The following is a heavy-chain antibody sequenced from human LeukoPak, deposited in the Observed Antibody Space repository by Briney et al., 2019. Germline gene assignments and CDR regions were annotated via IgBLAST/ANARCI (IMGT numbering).Heavy chain of an antibody. D-gene: IGHD6-19*01. Sequence: GSSVKVSCKASGYTFTSYAMHWVRQAPGQRLEWMGWINAGNGNTKYSQKFQGRVTITRDTSASTAYMELSSLRSEDTAVYYCATSRSGIAVTANFDYWGQGTLVTVSS. J-gene: IGHJ4*02. CDR1: GYTFTSYA. CDR3: ATSRSGIAVTANFDY. V-gene: IGHV1-3*01. CDR2: INAGNGNT.